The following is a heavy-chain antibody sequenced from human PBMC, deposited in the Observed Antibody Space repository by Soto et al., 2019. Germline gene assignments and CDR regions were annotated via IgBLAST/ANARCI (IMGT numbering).Heavy chain of an antibody. J-gene: IGHJ3*02. V-gene: IGHV5-51*01. CDR3: ARATPAFDI. CDR2: VYLGDSET. CDR1: GYSFTSYW. Sequence: GESLKISCKGSGYSFTSYWIAWVRQMPGKGLEWMGLVYLGDSETRYSPSFQGQVTISADKSISTAYLQWSSLKASDTAMYYCARATPAFDIWGQGTMVTVSS.